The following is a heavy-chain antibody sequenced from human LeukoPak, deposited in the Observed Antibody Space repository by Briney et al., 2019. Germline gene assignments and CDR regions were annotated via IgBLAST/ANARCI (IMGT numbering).Heavy chain of an antibody. CDR3: AKGRRYNILTGYYVSEVDP. CDR1: GFTFSSYE. D-gene: IGHD3-9*01. V-gene: IGHV3-48*03. CDR2: ISSSGSTI. Sequence: SGGSLRLSCAASGFTFSSYEMNWVRQAPGKGLEWVSYISSSGSTIYYADSVKGRFNISRDNSKNTLYLQMNSLRAEETAVYYCAKGRRYNILTGYYVSEVDPWGQGTLVTVSS. J-gene: IGHJ5*02.